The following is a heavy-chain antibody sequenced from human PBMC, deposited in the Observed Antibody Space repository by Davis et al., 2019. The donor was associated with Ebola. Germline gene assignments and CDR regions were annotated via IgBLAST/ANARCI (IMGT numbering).Heavy chain of an antibody. V-gene: IGHV3-23*01. CDR1: VITFSSYA. Sequence: GESLKISCADSVITFSSYAMPWVRQAPGKGLEWVSAISVSGGTTYYSSSVKGRFTISRANAKNTRYLQMNSLRPEDTDVYYCARAEGWDGDYVLYYYYYGMDVWGQGTTVTVSS. CDR2: ISVSGGTT. J-gene: IGHJ6*02. D-gene: IGHD4-17*01. CDR3: ARAEGWDGDYVLYYYYYGMDV.